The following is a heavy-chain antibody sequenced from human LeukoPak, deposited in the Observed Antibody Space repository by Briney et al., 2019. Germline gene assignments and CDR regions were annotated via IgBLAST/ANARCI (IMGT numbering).Heavy chain of an antibody. D-gene: IGHD3-10*01. CDR1: GFTFSSYA. CDR2: ISGSGGST. J-gene: IGHJ4*02. Sequence: GGSLRLSCAASGFTFSSYAMSWVRQAPGKGLEWVSAISGSGGSTYYADSVKGRFTISRDNSKNTLYLQMNSLRAEDTAVYYCAKTKYYYGSGIGFDYWGQGTLVTVSS. V-gene: IGHV3-23*01. CDR3: AKTKYYYGSGIGFDY.